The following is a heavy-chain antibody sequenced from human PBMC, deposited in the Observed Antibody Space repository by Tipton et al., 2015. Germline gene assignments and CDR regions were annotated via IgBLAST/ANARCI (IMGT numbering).Heavy chain of an antibody. CDR3: ARGSFPYYDFWSGGMDV. J-gene: IGHJ6*02. CDR2: IYSSGRT. CDR1: GGSISTYS. D-gene: IGHD3-3*01. V-gene: IGHV4-59*12. Sequence: TLSLTCTVSGGSISTYSWNWIRQPPGKGLEWIGYIYSSGRTNYNPSLKSRITISVDTSKNQFSLNLSSVTAADTAVYYCARGSFPYYDFWSGGMDVWGQGTTVTVSS.